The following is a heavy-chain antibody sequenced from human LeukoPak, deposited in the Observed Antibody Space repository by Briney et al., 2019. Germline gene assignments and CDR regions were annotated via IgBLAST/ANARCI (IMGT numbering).Heavy chain of an antibody. V-gene: IGHV1-18*01. CDR1: GGTFSSYA. CDR2: ISAYNGNT. Sequence: ASVKVSCKASGGTFSSYAISWVRQAPGQALEWMGWISAYNGNTNYAQKLQGRVTMTTDTSTSTAYMELRSLRSDDTAVYYCARELYCSSTSCYTVFIDYWGQGTLVTVSS. D-gene: IGHD2-2*02. CDR3: ARELYCSSTSCYTVFIDY. J-gene: IGHJ4*02.